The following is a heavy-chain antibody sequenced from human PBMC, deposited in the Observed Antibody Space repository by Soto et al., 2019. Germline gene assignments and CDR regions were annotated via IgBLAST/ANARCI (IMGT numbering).Heavy chain of an antibody. V-gene: IGHV4-59*11. CDR1: GGSISRHY. CDR3: ARDELTGGIDV. CDR2: IHYSANI. Sequence: SSETLSLTCTVSGGSISRHYWSWIRQPPGKGLEWIGYIHYSANINYNPSLKSRATISLDTSKNQLSLKLTSVTAADTAVYYCARDELTGGIDVWGQGTTVTVSS. J-gene: IGHJ6*02. D-gene: IGHD1-1*01.